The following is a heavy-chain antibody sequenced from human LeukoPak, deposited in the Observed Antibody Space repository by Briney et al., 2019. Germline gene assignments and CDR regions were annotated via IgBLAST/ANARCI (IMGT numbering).Heavy chain of an antibody. CDR2: ISYDGSNK. J-gene: IGHJ4*02. V-gene: IGHV3-30*18. D-gene: IGHD4-17*01. Sequence: GRSLRLSCAASGFTFSSYGMPWVRQAPGKGLEWVAVISYDGSNKSYAGTVKGRFTISRETSKNTLYLQMKSLRAEATAVYYWAKSFATVYFYYCGQGAPFTVSS. CDR3: AKSFATVYFYY. CDR1: GFTFSSYG.